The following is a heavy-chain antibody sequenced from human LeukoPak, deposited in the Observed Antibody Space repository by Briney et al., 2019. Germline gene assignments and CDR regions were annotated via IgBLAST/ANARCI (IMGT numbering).Heavy chain of an antibody. V-gene: IGHV3-53*01. CDR2: IDRSGVT. Sequence: GGSLRLSCAASGFTVHSNYMSWVRQAPGKGLEWVSVIDRSGVTHYADSVKGRFTISRDNSKNTLYLQMNSLRAEDTGVYYCAKAPVTTCSGAYCYPFDYWGQGTLVTVSS. D-gene: IGHD2-15*01. CDR1: GFTVHSNY. CDR3: AKAPVTTCSGAYCYPFDY. J-gene: IGHJ4*02.